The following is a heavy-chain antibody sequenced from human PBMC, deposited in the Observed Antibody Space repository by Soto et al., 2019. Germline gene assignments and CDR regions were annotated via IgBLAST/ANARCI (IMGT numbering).Heavy chain of an antibody. D-gene: IGHD2-15*01. CDR1: GGSISSSSYY. J-gene: IGHJ6*02. CDR3: ARLLVVVVIDSDGMDV. Sequence: PSETLSLTCTVSGGSISSSSYYWGWIRQPPGKGLEWIGSIYYSGSTYYNPSLKSRVTISVDTSKNQFSLKLSSVTAADTAVYNCARLLVVVVIDSDGMDVWGQGTTVTVSS. CDR2: IYYSGST. V-gene: IGHV4-39*01.